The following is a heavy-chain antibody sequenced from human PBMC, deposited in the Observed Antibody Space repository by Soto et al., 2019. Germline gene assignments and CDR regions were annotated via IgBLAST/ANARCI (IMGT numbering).Heavy chain of an antibody. J-gene: IGHJ5*02. CDR1: GGSFSGYY. CDR2: INHSGST. CDR3: ARRKVAATAGWFDP. D-gene: IGHD2-15*01. V-gene: IGHV4-34*01. Sequence: SETLSLTCAVYGGSFSGYYWSWIRQPPGKGLEWIGEINHSGSTNYNPSLKSRVTISVDVSKNQFSLQLSSVTAADTAVYYCARRKVAATAGWFDPWAQGTLVTVSS.